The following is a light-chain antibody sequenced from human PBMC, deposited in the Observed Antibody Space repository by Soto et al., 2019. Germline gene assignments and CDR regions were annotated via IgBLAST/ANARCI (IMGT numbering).Light chain of an antibody. J-gene: IGLJ1*01. CDR2: GNN. Sequence: QSVLTQSPSVSGAPGQSVSISCTGTSSNIGAGFDVHWYQQVPATAPKLLIYGNNNRPSGVPDRFSGSKSGTSASLAITGLQAEDEADYYCQSYDTNPSGGSVFGTGTKVTVL. CDR3: QSYDTNPSGGSV. V-gene: IGLV1-40*01. CDR1: SSNIGAGFD.